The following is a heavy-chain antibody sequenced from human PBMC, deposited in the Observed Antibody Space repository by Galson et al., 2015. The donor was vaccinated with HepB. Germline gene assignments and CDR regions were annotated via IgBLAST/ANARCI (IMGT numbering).Heavy chain of an antibody. CDR3: AREVYCTNGVCPDAFDI. J-gene: IGHJ3*02. CDR1: GGSISSGGYY. CDR2: IYYSGST. V-gene: IGHV4-31*03. Sequence: LSLTCTVSGGSISSGGYYWSWIRQHPGKGLEWIGYIYYSGSTYYNPSLKSRVTISVDTSKNQFSLKLSSVTAADTAVYYCAREVYCTNGVCPDAFDIWGQGTMVTVSS. D-gene: IGHD2-8*01.